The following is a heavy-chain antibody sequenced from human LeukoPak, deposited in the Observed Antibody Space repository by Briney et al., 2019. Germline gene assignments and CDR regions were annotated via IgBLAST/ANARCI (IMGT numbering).Heavy chain of an antibody. J-gene: IGHJ4*02. CDR2: ISYDGSNK. CDR3: AGDPGYYDSSGYLLDFDY. CDR1: GFTFSSYA. Sequence: GRSLRLSCAASGFTFSSYAMHWVRQAPGKGLEWVAVISYDGSNKYYADSVKGRFTISRDNSKNTLYLHMNSLRAEDTAVYFCAGDPGYYDSSGYLLDFDYWGQGTLVTVSS. D-gene: IGHD3-22*01. V-gene: IGHV3-30-3*01.